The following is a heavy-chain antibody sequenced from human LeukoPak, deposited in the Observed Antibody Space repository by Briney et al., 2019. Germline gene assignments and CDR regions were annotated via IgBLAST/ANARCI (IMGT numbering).Heavy chain of an antibody. CDR2: ISAYNANT. CDR1: EYNFASHN. V-gene: IGHV1-18*01. D-gene: IGHD6-19*01. J-gene: IGHJ5*02. Sequence: ASVMVSCKPSEYNFASHNFGWVRQAPGQGLEWVGWISAYNANTNYAQKFQDRVTLTTDRSTSTAFMELRGLTSDDTAVYYCAIARLAVPRTVWLDPWGQGTLVIVSS. CDR3: AIARLAVPRTVWLDP.